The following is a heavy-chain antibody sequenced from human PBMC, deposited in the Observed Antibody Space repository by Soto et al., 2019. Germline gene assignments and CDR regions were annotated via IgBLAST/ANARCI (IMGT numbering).Heavy chain of an antibody. J-gene: IGHJ5*02. CDR1: GGSISSSNW. CDR3: ARGQYCSGGSCYSGSWFDP. CDR2: IYHSGST. D-gene: IGHD2-15*01. Sequence: SETLSLTCAVSGGSISSSNWWSWVRQPPGKGLEWIGEIYHSGSTNYNPSLKSRVTISVDKSKNQFSLKLSSVTAADTAVYYWARGQYCSGGSCYSGSWFDPWGQGTLVTVSS. V-gene: IGHV4-4*02.